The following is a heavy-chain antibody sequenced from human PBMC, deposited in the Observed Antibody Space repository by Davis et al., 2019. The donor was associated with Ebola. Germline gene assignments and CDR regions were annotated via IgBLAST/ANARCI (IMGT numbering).Heavy chain of an antibody. CDR1: GYSFTSYY. V-gene: IGHV1-46*01. D-gene: IGHD3-16*02. Sequence: ASVKVSCKAFGYSFTSYYFHWLRQAPGQGLEWMGIINPSGGSTSYAQKFQGRVTMTRDTSTTTVYMELSSLRSEDTAVYYCARDKYVSSYYYGMDVWGQGTTVTVSS. J-gene: IGHJ6*02. CDR2: INPSGGST. CDR3: ARDKYVSSYYYGMDV.